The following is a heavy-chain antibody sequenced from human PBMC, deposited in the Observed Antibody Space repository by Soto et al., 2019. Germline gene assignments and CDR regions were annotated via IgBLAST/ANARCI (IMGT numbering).Heavy chain of an antibody. D-gene: IGHD3-10*01. CDR2: IVPIIATT. V-gene: IGHV1-69*13. CDR3: ARELKEPGSYYYYGLDV. J-gene: IGHJ6*02. Sequence: GASVKVSCKASGGSFSSYGITWVRQAPGQGLEWMGGIVPIIATTKYAQKFRGRVTITADGSTTTAYMELSSLISEDTAVYYCARELKEPGSYYYYGLDVWGQGTAVTVS. CDR1: GGSFSSYG.